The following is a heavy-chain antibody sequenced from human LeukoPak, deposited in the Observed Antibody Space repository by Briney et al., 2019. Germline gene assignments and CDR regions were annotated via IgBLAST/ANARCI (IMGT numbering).Heavy chain of an antibody. CDR3: ARDGNDILTGPFDP. Sequence: ASVKVSCKASGGTFNSYNINWVRQAPGQGLEWMGGITPIFGTSNYAQKFQGRVTITADESTSTAYMELSSLRSEDTAVYYCARDGNDILTGPFDPWGQGTLVTVSS. V-gene: IGHV1-69*13. CDR2: ITPIFGTS. CDR1: GGTFNSYN. D-gene: IGHD3-9*01. J-gene: IGHJ5*02.